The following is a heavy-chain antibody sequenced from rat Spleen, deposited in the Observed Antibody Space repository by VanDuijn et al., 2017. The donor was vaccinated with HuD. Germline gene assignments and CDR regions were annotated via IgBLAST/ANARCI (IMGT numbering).Heavy chain of an antibody. D-gene: IGHD4-3*01. V-gene: IGHV2-47*01. CDR1: GLSLTSNS. J-gene: IGHJ4*01. CDR2: IGSNGGTDYNSAIKSRLSISRDSSQRQ. Sequence: QVQLKESGPGLVQPSQTLSLTCTVSGLSLTSNSVSWIRQPPGKGLEWMGVIGSNGGTDYNSAIKSRLSISRDSSQRQDYNSAIKSRLSISRDTSKSQVFLKMNSLQTEDTAMYFCARNLGDNSGYYVMDAWGQGASVTVSS. CDR3: ARNLGDNSGYYVMDA.